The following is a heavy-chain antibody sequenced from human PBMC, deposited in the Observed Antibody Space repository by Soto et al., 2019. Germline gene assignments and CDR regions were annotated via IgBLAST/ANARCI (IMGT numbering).Heavy chain of an antibody. Sequence: XGSLRLSGATSGFTFSDDGMHWVRQVPGKGLVWVSRINKDGSYKNYADFVEGRFTISRDDAKSELYLHMDRLRAEDTAVYYCARGGLEPFDYLGQGALVTVPS. CDR1: GFTFSDDG. CDR2: INKDGSYK. V-gene: IGHV3-74*01. CDR3: ARGGLEPFDY. D-gene: IGHD1-1*01. J-gene: IGHJ4*02.